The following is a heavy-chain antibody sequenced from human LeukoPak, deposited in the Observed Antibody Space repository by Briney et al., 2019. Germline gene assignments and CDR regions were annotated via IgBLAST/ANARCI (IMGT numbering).Heavy chain of an antibody. J-gene: IGHJ4*02. V-gene: IGHV3-30-3*01. CDR3: ATGRDGYNLDY. CDR2: ISYDGSNK. Sequence: PGGSLRLSCAASGFTFSSYAMHWVRQAPGKGLEWVAVISYDGSNKYYEDSVKGRFTISRDNSKNTLYLQMNSLRAEDTAVYYCATGRDGYNLDYWGQGTLVTVSS. D-gene: IGHD5-24*01. CDR1: GFTFSSYA.